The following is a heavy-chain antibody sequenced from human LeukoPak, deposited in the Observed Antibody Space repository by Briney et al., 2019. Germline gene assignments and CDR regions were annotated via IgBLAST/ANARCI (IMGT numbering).Heavy chain of an antibody. J-gene: IGHJ4*02. CDR2: ISSSGTTI. Sequence: GGSLRLSCAASGFTFSNNAMDWVRQAPGKGLEWVSYISSSGTTIHYADSVKGRFTISRDNAKNSLYLQMNSLRAEDTAVYYCARALTTSWYYFDYWGQGTLVTVSS. CDR3: ARALTTSWYYFDY. V-gene: IGHV3-48*03. CDR1: GFTFSNNA. D-gene: IGHD2-2*01.